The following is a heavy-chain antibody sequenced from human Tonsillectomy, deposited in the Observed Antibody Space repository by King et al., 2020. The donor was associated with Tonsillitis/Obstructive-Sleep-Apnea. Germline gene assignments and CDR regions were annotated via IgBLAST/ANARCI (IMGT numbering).Heavy chain of an antibody. CDR1: GFTFRSYA. D-gene: IGHD2-2*02. V-gene: IGHV3-30*04. Sequence: VQLVESGGGVVQPGRSLRLSCAASGFTFRSYALHWVRQAPGKGLEWVAVISYDGSNKYYADSVKGRFTISRDNSKNTLYLQMNSLRTEDTAVYYCARDLPIVLIPAAIKGGFDYWGQGTLVTVSS. CDR2: ISYDGSNK. J-gene: IGHJ4*02. CDR3: ARDLPIVLIPAAIKGGFDY.